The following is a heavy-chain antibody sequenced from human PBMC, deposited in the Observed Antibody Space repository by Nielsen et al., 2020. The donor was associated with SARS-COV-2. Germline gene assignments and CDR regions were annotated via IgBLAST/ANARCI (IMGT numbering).Heavy chain of an antibody. Sequence: GGSLRLSCAASGFTFSSYSMNWVRQAPGKGLEWVSSISSSSYIYYADSVKGRFTISRDNAKNSLYLQMNSLRAEDTAVYYCAREGSYYSSGYLSLLYYYYGMDVWGQGTTVTVSS. J-gene: IGHJ6*02. CDR1: GFTFSSYS. CDR3: AREGSYYSSGYLSLLYYYYGMDV. CDR2: ISSSSYI. D-gene: IGHD3-22*01. V-gene: IGHV3-21*01.